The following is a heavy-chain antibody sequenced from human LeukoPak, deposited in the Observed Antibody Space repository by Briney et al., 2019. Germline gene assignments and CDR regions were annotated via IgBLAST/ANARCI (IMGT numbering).Heavy chain of an antibody. Sequence: GGSLRLSCAACAFTLSSYWMRWVRQEPGKGLEWVANVNQDGRQKNYVDSVRGRFTISRDNVKNSLYLRMNSLRAEDTAVYYCARDPDLRRGFDGEGYWGQGTLVTASS. J-gene: IGHJ4*02. V-gene: IGHV3-7*05. CDR3: ARDPDLRRGFDGEGY. CDR1: AFTLSSYW. CDR2: VNQDGRQK. D-gene: IGHD3-10*01.